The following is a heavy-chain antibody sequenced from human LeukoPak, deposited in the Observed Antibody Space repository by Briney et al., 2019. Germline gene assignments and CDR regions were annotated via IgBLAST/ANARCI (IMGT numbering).Heavy chain of an antibody. J-gene: IGHJ4*02. V-gene: IGHV3-53*04. CDR2: IYSGGST. CDR1: GFTFSTYP. CDR3: TRDLSGVNPFGY. D-gene: IGHD2-8*01. Sequence: GGSLRLSCSASGFTFSTYPMSWVRQAPGKGLEGVSVIYSGGSTYYADSVKGRFTISRHDSRDTLYLQMNSLRVEDTAVYYCTRDLSGVNPFGYWGQGTLVTVSS.